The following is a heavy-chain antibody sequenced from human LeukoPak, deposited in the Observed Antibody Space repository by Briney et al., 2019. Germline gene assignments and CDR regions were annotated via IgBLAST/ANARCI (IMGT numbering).Heavy chain of an antibody. J-gene: IGHJ4*02. Sequence: TSETLSLTCAVYGGSFSGYYWSWIRQPPGKGLEWIGEINHSGSTNYNPSLKSRVTISLDTSKSQFSLKVRYVTAADTAVYYCARGLNDSWTGENYWGQGTLVTVSS. CDR2: INHSGST. V-gene: IGHV4-34*01. CDR3: ARGLNDSWTGENY. CDR1: GGSFSGYY. D-gene: IGHD3-3*01.